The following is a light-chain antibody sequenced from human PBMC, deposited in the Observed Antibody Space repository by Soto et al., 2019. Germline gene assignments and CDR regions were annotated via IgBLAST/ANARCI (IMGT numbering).Light chain of an antibody. CDR1: QIISNY. V-gene: IGKV3-15*01. CDR3: QQYHNWPYT. J-gene: IGKJ2*01. Sequence: DILMTQSPVTLSVSPGDRATLYCRATQIISNYLAWYQQKPGQAPRLLIYGASTRATGIPARFSGSGSGTEFTLTISSLQSEDFAVYNCQQYHNWPYTFVQGTQLEIK. CDR2: GAS.